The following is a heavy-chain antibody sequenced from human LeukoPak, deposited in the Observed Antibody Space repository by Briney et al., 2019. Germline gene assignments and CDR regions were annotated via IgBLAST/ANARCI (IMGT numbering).Heavy chain of an antibody. CDR2: IKQDGSEK. CDR1: GFTFSSYW. Sequence: GGSLRLSCAASGFTFSSYWMSWVRQAPGKGLEWVANIKQDGSEKYYVDSVKGRFTISRDNAKNSLYLQMNSLRAEDTAVYYCAREGESGYVWGSYRNFDYWGRGTLVTVSS. D-gene: IGHD3-16*02. V-gene: IGHV3-7*01. J-gene: IGHJ4*02. CDR3: AREGESGYVWGSYRNFDY.